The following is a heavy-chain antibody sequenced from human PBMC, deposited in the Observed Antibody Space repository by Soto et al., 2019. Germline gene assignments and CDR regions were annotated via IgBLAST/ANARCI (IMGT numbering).Heavy chain of an antibody. CDR1: GFTFSDYY. V-gene: IGHV3-11*01. J-gene: IGHJ4*02. D-gene: IGHD3-10*01. CDR3: ASTQPRDEGVFDY. CDR2: ISSSGSTI. Sequence: PGGSLRLSCAASGFTFSDYYMSWIRQAPGKGLEWVSYISSSGSTIYYADSVKGRFTISRDNAKNSLYLQMNSLRAEDTAVYYCASTQPRDEGVFDYWGQGTLVTVSS.